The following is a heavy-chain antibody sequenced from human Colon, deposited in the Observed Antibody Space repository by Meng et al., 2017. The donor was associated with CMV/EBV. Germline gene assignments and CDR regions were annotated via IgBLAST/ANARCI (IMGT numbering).Heavy chain of an antibody. CDR3: ARVPAAIGPLSYQHLNYGMDV. J-gene: IGHJ6*02. D-gene: IGHD2-2*02. CDR2: MNPNSGNT. V-gene: IGHV1-8*01. Sequence: ASVTVSCKASGYTFTSYDINWVRQATGQGLEWMGWMNPNSGNTGYAQKFKGRVTMTRNTSISTAYMELSSLRSEDTAVYYCARVPAAIGPLSYQHLNYGMDVWGQGTTVTVSS. CDR1: GYTFTSYD.